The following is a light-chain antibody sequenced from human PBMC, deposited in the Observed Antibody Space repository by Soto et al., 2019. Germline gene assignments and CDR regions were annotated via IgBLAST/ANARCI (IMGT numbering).Light chain of an antibody. CDR2: GAS. CDR1: QSVSFN. V-gene: IGKV3-15*01. Sequence: EIVMTQSPATLPVSPGERATLSCRASQSVSFNLAWYQQKPGQTPRLLIYGASTRATGIPDRFSGSGSGTEFILTISSLQSEDFAVYYCQQYNSYWTFQQVT. J-gene: IGKJ1*01. CDR3: QQYNSYWT.